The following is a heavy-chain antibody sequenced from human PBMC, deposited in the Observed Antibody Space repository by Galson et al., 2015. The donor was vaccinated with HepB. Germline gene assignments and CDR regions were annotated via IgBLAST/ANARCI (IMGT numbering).Heavy chain of an antibody. D-gene: IGHD3-22*01. CDR3: ARDQDFHDSTSYVRYFDY. J-gene: IGHJ4*02. CDR1: GFTFSTYR. CDR2: ISASSNNI. Sequence: SLRLSCAASGFTFSTYRMNWVRQAPGKGLEWISYISASSNNINYADSVKGRFTISRDNARNSLYLQMNSLRDEDTAVYYCARDQDFHDSTSYVRYFDYWGQGTLVTVSS. V-gene: IGHV3-48*02.